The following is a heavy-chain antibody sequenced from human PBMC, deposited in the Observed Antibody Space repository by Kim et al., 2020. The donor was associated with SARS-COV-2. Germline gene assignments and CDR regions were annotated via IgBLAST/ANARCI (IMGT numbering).Heavy chain of an antibody. CDR3: AKDQVGDGYYRNTGFDY. Sequence: GGSLRLSCEASGFNFRDYGMHWVRQAPGKGLEWVALISYDGSNEYYADSVKGRFTISRDNSKNTVYLQMNSLRADDTAVYYCAKDQVGDGYYRNTGFDYWGQGTRVTVS. J-gene: IGHJ4*01. CDR1: GFNFRDYG. D-gene: IGHD5-18*01. V-gene: IGHV3-30*18. CDR2: ISYDGSNE.